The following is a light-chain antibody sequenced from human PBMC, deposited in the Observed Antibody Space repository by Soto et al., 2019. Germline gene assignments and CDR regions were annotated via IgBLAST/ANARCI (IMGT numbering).Light chain of an antibody. CDR1: SSNVGSNT. V-gene: IGLV1-44*01. J-gene: IGLJ3*02. CDR3: AAWDDNLNGVV. CDR2: SNN. Sequence: QSVLTQPPSASGTPGQRVTISCSGSSSNVGSNTVNWYQQLPGTAPKLLIYSNNQRPSGVPDRFSGSKSGTSASLAISGRQAEDDSEYYCAAWDDNLNGVVFGGRTKLTVL.